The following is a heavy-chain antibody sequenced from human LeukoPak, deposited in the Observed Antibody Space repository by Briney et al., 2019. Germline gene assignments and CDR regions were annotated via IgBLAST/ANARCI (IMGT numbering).Heavy chain of an antibody. Sequence: SVKVSCKASGGTFSSYAISWVRQAPGQGLEWMGGIIPIFGTANYAQKFQGRVTITADESTSTAYMELSSLRSDDTAVYYCARGVRGSQKLDYWGQGTLVTVSS. CDR1: GGTFSSYA. CDR3: ARGVRGSQKLDY. CDR2: IIPIFGTA. D-gene: IGHD1-26*01. V-gene: IGHV1-69*13. J-gene: IGHJ4*02.